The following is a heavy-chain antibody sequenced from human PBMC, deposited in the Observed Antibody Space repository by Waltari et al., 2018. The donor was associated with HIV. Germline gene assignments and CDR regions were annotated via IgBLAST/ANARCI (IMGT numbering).Heavy chain of an antibody. D-gene: IGHD3-10*01. Sequence: EVQLVESGGGLVQPGGSLRLSCAASGFIVSSHYMSWDRQAPGEGLEWVVVFHDSGKTYYTDAVKGRFTIYRDKSKNTLHLQMNSLRREDTAVYYCTTSITSIVYWGQGTLVTVSS. J-gene: IGHJ4*02. CDR1: GFIVSSHY. CDR2: FHDSGKT. CDR3: TTSITSIVY. V-gene: IGHV3-66*01.